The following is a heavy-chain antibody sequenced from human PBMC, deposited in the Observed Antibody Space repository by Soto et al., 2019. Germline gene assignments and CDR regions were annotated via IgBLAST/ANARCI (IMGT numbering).Heavy chain of an antibody. Sequence: QLQLVQSGPEAKKPGASVKVSCKASGYTFATSTISWLRQAPGQGPEWMGWIKAYSGNTNYAQKLQGRLTMTTDTSTSTAYMELRSLPTDDTAIYYCAIADYGDDDYWCQGTLVTVSS. CDR3: AIADYGDDDY. CDR2: IKAYSGNT. CDR1: GYTFATST. D-gene: IGHD4-17*01. V-gene: IGHV1-18*01. J-gene: IGHJ4*02.